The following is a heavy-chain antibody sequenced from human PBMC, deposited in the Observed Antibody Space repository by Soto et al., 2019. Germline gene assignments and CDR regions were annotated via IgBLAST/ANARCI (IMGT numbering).Heavy chain of an antibody. Sequence: EVQLVESGGGLVQPGGSLRLSCAASGFTVSSNYMSWVRQAPGKGLEWVSVIYSGGSTYYVDSVKGRITISRHNSKNTLYLQMTRLRAEDTAVYYCARGGGPDGLEGDYWGQGTLVTVSS. CDR2: IYSGGST. CDR1: GFTVSSNY. CDR3: ARGGGPDGLEGDY. D-gene: IGHD1-26*01. V-gene: IGHV3-53*04. J-gene: IGHJ4*02.